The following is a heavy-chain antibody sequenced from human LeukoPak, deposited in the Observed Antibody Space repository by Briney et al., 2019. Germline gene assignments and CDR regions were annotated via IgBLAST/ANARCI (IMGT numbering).Heavy chain of an antibody. D-gene: IGHD4-17*01. V-gene: IGHV1-69*13. CDR3: ARGAYGDYVTGWFDP. CDR2: IIPIFGTA. J-gene: IGHJ5*02. Sequence: GASVKVSCKASGYTFTSYGISWVRQAPGQGLEWMGGIIPIFGTANYAQKFQGRVTITADESTSTAYMELSSLRSEDTAVYYCARGAYGDYVTGWFDPWGQGTLVTVSS. CDR1: GYTFTSYG.